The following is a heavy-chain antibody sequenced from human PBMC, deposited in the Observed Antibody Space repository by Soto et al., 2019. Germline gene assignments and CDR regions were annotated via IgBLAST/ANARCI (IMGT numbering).Heavy chain of an antibody. CDR2: ISTYSGDT. CDR1: GYTFFTYD. V-gene: IGHV1-18*01. CDR3: ARHHGPTTSENWFDH. Sequence: EASVKVSCKASGYTFFTYDISWVRQAPGQGLEWMGWISTYSGDTKYAQKFQGRVTMTTDTSTTTAYLELRSLRSDDTAVYYCARHHGPTTSENWFDHWGQGTLVTVSS. J-gene: IGHJ5*02. D-gene: IGHD5-12*01.